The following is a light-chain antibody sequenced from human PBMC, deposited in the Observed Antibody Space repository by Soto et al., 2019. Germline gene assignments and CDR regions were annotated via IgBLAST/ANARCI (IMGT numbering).Light chain of an antibody. CDR2: DAS. J-gene: IGKJ1*01. CDR3: QQRDNWPWT. V-gene: IGKV3-11*01. Sequence: ETVLTQSPGTLSLSPGDRATLSCRASRRVNTYLAWYQQKSGQAPRLLIFDASNRAAGTPARFSGSGSGTDFTLTISSLEPEDFAVYYCQQRDNWPWTFGQRTKVDIK. CDR1: RRVNTY.